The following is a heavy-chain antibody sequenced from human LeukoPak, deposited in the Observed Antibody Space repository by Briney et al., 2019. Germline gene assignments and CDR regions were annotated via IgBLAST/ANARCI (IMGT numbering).Heavy chain of an antibody. Sequence: KPGGSLRLSCAASGFTFSSYSMNWVRQAPGKGLEWVSSISSSSSYIYYADSVKGRFTISRDNAKNSLYLQMNSLRAEDTAVYYCAKNSGRTGWFDPWGQGTLVTVSS. CDR1: GFTFSSYS. CDR2: ISSSSSYI. CDR3: AKNSGRTGWFDP. J-gene: IGHJ5*02. D-gene: IGHD4-23*01. V-gene: IGHV3-21*01.